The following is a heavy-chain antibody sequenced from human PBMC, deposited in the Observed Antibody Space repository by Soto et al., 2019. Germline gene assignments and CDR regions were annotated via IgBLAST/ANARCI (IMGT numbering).Heavy chain of an antibody. J-gene: IGHJ5*02. CDR2: IRGSGKI. D-gene: IGHD6-19*01. Sequence: GGSLRLSCAASGFTFSGTAIHWVRQASGKGLEWIGSIRGSGKIIYSASVNGRFTISRDDSRTAAYLQMNSLKSEDTAVYYCMADALHSDPWGQGTLVTVSS. CDR1: GFTFSGTA. CDR3: MADALHSDP. V-gene: IGHV3-73*01.